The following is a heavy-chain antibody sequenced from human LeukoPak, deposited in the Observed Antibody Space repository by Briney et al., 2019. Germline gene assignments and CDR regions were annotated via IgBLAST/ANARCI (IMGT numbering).Heavy chain of an antibody. V-gene: IGHV3-66*01. J-gene: IGHJ4*02. D-gene: IGHD3-10*01. CDR3: ARDRPGDGYFDY. CDR2: IYSGGKT. CDR1: GFTVSSND. Sequence: GGSLRLSCAASGFTVSSNDMTWVRQTPGKGLEWVSIIYSGGKTYYAGSVKGRFTISRDNSKNTLYLQMNSLRAEDTAVFYCARDRPGDGYFDYWGQGTLVTVSS.